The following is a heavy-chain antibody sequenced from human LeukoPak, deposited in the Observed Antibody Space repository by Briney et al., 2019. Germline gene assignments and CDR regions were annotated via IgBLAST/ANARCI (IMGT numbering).Heavy chain of an antibody. V-gene: IGHV3-11*04. D-gene: IGHD3-16*01. CDR2: ITSTGGSA. CDR1: GFSFTNYY. Sequence: PGGSLRLSCAASGFSFTNYYMSWIRQAPGKGLEWVSYITSTGGSAFYADSVKGRFTISRDNAKNSLFLQMNSLRAEDTAVYYCARAFWDPDWFDPWGQGTLVTVSS. CDR3: ARAFWDPDWFDP. J-gene: IGHJ5*02.